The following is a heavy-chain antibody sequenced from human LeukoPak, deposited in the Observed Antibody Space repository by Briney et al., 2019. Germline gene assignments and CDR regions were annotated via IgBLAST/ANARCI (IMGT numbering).Heavy chain of an antibody. D-gene: IGHD1-26*01. CDR2: VNADGGNT. CDR3: TKRVKYGGTWDHFAD. V-gene: IGHV3-23*01. Sequence: GGSLRLSCAASGFTFDNYRMSWVRQAPGKGLEWVSTVNADGGNTYYADSVKGRFTISRDNSKSTLILQMNSLRVEDTALYYCTKRVKYGGTWDHFADWGQRTLVTVSS. CDR1: GFTFDNYR. J-gene: IGHJ4*02.